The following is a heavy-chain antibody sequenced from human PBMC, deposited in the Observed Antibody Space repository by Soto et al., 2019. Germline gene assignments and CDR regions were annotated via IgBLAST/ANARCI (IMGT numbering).Heavy chain of an antibody. CDR3: ARGRYCSGGSCYTADWFDP. Sequence: EVQLVESGGGLVQPGGSLRLSCAASGFTFRIYWMHWVRQAPGKGLVWVSRINSDGSSTSYADSVKGRFTISRDNAKNTLYLQMNSLRAEDTAVYYCARGRYCSGGSCYTADWFDPWGQGTLVTVSS. CDR1: GFTFRIYW. CDR2: INSDGSST. V-gene: IGHV3-74*01. D-gene: IGHD2-15*01. J-gene: IGHJ5*02.